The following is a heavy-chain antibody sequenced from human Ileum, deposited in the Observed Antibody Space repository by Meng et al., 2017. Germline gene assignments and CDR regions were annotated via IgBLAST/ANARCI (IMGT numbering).Heavy chain of an antibody. Sequence: GSVTGLGTPSEPLSPTCSVSVASVSPNSYWSVDPQPPGKGLAWIGQIDQSGNSYYSPSLKSRVTMSIDKSKNQFSLRLTSVTAADTAVYYCARHGGYYQDFWGQGTLVTVSS. D-gene: IGHD4/OR15-4a*01. J-gene: IGHJ4*02. CDR3: ARHGGYYQDF. CDR1: VASVSPNSY. V-gene: IGHV4-4*02. CDR2: IDQSGNS.